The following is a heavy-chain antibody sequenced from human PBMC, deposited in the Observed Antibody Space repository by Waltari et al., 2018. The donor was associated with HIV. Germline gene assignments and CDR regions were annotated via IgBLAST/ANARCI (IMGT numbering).Heavy chain of an antibody. CDR1: GGSISDYY. D-gene: IGHD1-26*01. CDR2: ISFNGNT. J-gene: IGHJ3*02. Sequence: QVQLQESGPGLVKPSETLSLTCTVSGGSISDYYWSWIRKPPGKGLELIGFISFNGNTNYHPSLKSRVTISMGTSRNHFSLQLTSVTAADTAVYYCVRTYSGSYPRGYAFNIWGQGTMVTVSS. V-gene: IGHV4-59*01. CDR3: VRTYSGSYPRGYAFNI.